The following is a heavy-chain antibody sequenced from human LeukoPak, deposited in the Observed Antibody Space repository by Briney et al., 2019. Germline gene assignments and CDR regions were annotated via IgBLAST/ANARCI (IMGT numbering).Heavy chain of an antibody. Sequence: ASVKVSCKASGYTFTNYAMNWVRQAPGQGLEWMGWINTDTGNPTYAQGFTRRLVFSLDTSASTAYLQISSLKAEDTAVYYCARTLFGDQYQLLHNWFDPWGQGTLVTVSS. V-gene: IGHV7-4-1*02. J-gene: IGHJ5*02. CDR1: GYTFTNYA. CDR3: ARTLFGDQYQLLHNWFDP. CDR2: INTDTGNP. D-gene: IGHD2-2*01.